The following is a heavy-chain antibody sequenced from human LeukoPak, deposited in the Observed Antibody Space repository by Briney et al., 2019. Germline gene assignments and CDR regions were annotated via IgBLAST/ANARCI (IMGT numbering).Heavy chain of an antibody. CDR1: GFAFSSYG. CDR2: VSGGGDST. D-gene: IGHD4-17*01. V-gene: IGHV3-23*01. CDR3: AQDLGTVTANAFDM. Sequence: PGGSLRLSCAASGFAFSSYGMSWVRQAPGKGLEWVSAVSGGGDSTYYADSVKGRFTISRDNSKNTVYLQMNSLRAEDTALYYCAQDLGTVTANAFDMWGQGTMVTVSS. J-gene: IGHJ3*02.